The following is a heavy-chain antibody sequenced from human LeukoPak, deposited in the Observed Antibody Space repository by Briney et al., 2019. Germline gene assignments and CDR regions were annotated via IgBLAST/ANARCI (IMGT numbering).Heavy chain of an antibody. CDR2: ISYDGSNK. CDR1: GFTFSSYG. J-gene: IGHJ6*02. V-gene: IGHV3-30*18. CDR3: AKEVVVPAAAYYYYYYGMDV. Sequence: GRSLRLSCAASGFTFSSYGMHWVRQAPGKGLEWVAVISYDGSNKYYADSVKGRFTISRDNSKNTLYLQMSSLRAEDTAVYYCAKEVVVPAAAYYYYYYGMDVWGQGTTVTVSS. D-gene: IGHD2-2*01.